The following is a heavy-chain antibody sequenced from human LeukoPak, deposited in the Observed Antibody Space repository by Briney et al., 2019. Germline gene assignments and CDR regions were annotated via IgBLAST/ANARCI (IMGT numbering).Heavy chain of an antibody. CDR2: ISYDGSNK. CDR3: AREIFWSGYYSNLHFDY. CDR1: GFAFSSYA. Sequence: GGSLRLSCAASGFAFSSYAMHWVRQAPGKGLEWVAVISYDGSNKYYADAVKGRFTISRDNAKNSLYLQMNSLRAEDTAVYYCAREIFWSGYYSNLHFDYWGRGTQVTVSS. V-gene: IGHV3-30-3*01. D-gene: IGHD3-3*01. J-gene: IGHJ4*02.